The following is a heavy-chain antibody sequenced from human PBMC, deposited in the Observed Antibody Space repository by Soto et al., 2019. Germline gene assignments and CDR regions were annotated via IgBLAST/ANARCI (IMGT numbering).Heavy chain of an antibody. D-gene: IGHD3-22*01. CDR1: GGSISSGGYY. J-gene: IGHJ6*02. Sequence: TSETLSLTCTVSGGSISSGGYYWSWIRQHPGKGLEWIGYIYYSGSTYYNPSLKSRVTISVDTSKNQFSLKLSSVTAADTAVYYCACSRGSTPKRGGYYNYYYYGMDVWGQGTTVTVSS. CDR3: ACSRGSTPKRGGYYNYYYYGMDV. CDR2: IYYSGST. V-gene: IGHV4-31*03.